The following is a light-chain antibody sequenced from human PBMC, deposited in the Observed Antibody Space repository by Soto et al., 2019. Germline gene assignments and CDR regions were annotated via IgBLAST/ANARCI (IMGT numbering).Light chain of an antibody. CDR2: GAS. Sequence: EIVVTQSPTTLSVSPGERATLSCRASQSVSSNLAWYMQKPGQAPRLLIYGASTRPTGIPARFSGSGSGTEFTLTISSLQSEDFAVYYCQQYNNWPLTFGGGTKVEIK. CDR3: QQYNNWPLT. V-gene: IGKV3-15*01. CDR1: QSVSSN. J-gene: IGKJ4*01.